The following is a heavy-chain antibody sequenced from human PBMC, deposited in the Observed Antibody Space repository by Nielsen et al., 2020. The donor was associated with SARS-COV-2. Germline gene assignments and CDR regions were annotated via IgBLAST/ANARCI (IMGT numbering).Heavy chain of an antibody. CDR2: MNWNGAST. V-gene: IGHV3-20*04. Sequence: GESLKISCAASGFTFDDYGMSWVRQAPGKGLEWVSGMNWNGASTRYGDSVKGRFSISRDNAQNSLYLQMNSLRADDTALYYCARRAAGGSIEWYFDLWGRGTQVTVSS. CDR1: GFTFDDYG. J-gene: IGHJ2*01. CDR3: ARRAAGGSIEWYFDL. D-gene: IGHD6-13*01.